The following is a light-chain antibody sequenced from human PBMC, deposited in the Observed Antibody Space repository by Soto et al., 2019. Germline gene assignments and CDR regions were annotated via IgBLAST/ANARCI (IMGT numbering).Light chain of an antibody. J-gene: IGLJ1*01. CDR2: EVV. V-gene: IGLV2-8*01. CDR1: KNDIGVYDF. Sequence: QSALTQPPSASGSPGQSVTISCTGTKNDIGVYDFVSWYQHHPGKAPRLILYEVVQRPSGVPDRFSGSKSGNTASLTVSGLQAADEADYFCKSYAGSNTYVFGSGTKV. CDR3: KSYAGSNTYV.